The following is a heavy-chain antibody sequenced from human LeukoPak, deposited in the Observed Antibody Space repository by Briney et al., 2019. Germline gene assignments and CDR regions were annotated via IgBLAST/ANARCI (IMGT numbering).Heavy chain of an antibody. J-gene: IGHJ6*03. V-gene: IGHV3-21*01. D-gene: IGHD4-17*01. Sequence: GGSLRLSCAASGFTFSSYSMNWVRQAPGKGLEWVSSISSSSSYIYYADSVKGRFTISRDNAKNSLYLQMNSLRAEDTAVYYCARGPYGDYGDYMDVWGKGTTVTVSS. CDR2: ISSSSSYI. CDR3: ARGPYGDYGDYMDV. CDR1: GFTFSSYS.